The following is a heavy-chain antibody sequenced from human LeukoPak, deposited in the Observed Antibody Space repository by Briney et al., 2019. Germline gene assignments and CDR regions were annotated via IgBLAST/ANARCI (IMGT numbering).Heavy chain of an antibody. J-gene: IGHJ3*02. V-gene: IGHV1-69*01. CDR3: AREQSWYYDSSGHDAFDI. Sequence: RQAPGQGLEWMGGIIPIFGTANYAQKFQGRVTITADESTSTAYMELSSLRSEDTAVYYCAREQSWYYDSSGHDAFDI. CDR2: IIPIFGTA. D-gene: IGHD3-22*01.